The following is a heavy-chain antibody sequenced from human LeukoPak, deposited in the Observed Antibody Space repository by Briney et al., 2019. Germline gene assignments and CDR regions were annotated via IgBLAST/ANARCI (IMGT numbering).Heavy chain of an antibody. CDR3: ARAGDGIDY. J-gene: IGHJ4*02. Sequence: GASVKVSCKASGYTFTSYDINWVRQATGQGLEWMGWINPNSGGTNYAQKFQGRVTMTRDTSISTAYMELSRLRSDDTAVYYCARAGDGIDYWGQGTLVTVSS. D-gene: IGHD2-21*02. V-gene: IGHV1-2*02. CDR2: INPNSGGT. CDR1: GYTFTSYD.